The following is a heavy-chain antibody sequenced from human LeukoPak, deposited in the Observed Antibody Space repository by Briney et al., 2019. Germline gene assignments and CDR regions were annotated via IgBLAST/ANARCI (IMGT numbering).Heavy chain of an antibody. J-gene: IGHJ5*02. CDR1: GYTFTSYG. CDR2: ISAYNGNT. Sequence: ASVKVSCKASGYTFTSYGISWVRQAPGQGLERMGWISAYNGNTNYAQKLQGRVTMTTDTSTSTAYMELSSLRSEDTAVYYCARPFNENYDILTWGQGTLVTVSS. CDR3: ARPFNENYDILT. V-gene: IGHV1-18*01. D-gene: IGHD3-9*01.